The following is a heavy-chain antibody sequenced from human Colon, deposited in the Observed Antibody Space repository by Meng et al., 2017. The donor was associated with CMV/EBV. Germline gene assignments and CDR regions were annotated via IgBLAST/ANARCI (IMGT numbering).Heavy chain of an antibody. CDR1: GFIFSAYT. CDR2: MKEDGSEI. J-gene: IGHJ4*02. Sequence: GESLKISCAASGFIFSAYTMSWVRQAPGKGLEWVARMKEDGSEIYYVDSVKGRFTISRDNAKKSLYLQMNSLRAEDTAVYYCARSRGGYWGQGTLVTVSS. V-gene: IGHV3-7*01. D-gene: IGHD3-10*01. CDR3: ARSRGGY.